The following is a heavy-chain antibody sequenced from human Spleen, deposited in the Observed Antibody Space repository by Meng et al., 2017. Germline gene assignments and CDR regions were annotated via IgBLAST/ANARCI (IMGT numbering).Heavy chain of an antibody. CDR2: FYHSGST. V-gene: IGHV4-4*02. CDR3: ARFSGVVVAATGSYFDY. CDR1: GGSISSSNW. D-gene: IGHD2-15*01. J-gene: IGHJ4*02. Sequence: QGQLQQGGEGLLKPSETLSLTCVVSGGSISSSNWWSWVRQSPGKGLEWIGEFYHSGSTNYNSSLKSRVTMSGDKSKNQFSLKLRSVTAADTAVYYCARFSGVVVAATGSYFDYWGQGTLVTVSS.